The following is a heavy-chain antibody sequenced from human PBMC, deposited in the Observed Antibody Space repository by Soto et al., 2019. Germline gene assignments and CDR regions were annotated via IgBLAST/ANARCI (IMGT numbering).Heavy chain of an antibody. D-gene: IGHD2-2*01. J-gene: IGHJ6*02. V-gene: IGHV1-69*13. CDR1: GGTFSSYA. CDR3: ARGDIVVVPAAHGRYYYYGMDV. CDR2: IIPIFGTA. Sequence: GASVKVSCKASGGTFSSYAISWVRRAPGQGLEWMGGIIPIFGTANYAQKFQGRVTITADESTSTAYMELSSLRSEDTAVYYCARGDIVVVPAAHGRYYYYGMDVWGQGTTVTVSS.